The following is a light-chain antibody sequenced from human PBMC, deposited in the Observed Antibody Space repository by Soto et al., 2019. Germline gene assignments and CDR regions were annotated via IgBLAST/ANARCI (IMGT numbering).Light chain of an antibody. CDR1: QYINTR. J-gene: IGKJ1*01. CDR3: HQRQSWPRT. CDR2: QTS. V-gene: IGKV3-11*01. Sequence: EIVFTQSPATLSSFPGERVTLSCRASQYINTRLAWYQHRPGQAPRLLIYQTSIRAAGIPARFSASGSGTDFTLTISDVQPEDFALYYCHQRQSWPRTFGQGTKVDIK.